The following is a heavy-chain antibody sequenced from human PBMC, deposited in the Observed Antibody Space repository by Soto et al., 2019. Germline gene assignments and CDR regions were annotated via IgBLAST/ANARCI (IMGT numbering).Heavy chain of an antibody. J-gene: IGHJ5*02. CDR2: IYPDDSDV. CDR3: ARHRNAGWFEP. CDR1: GYDFSTFW. V-gene: IGHV5-51*01. Sequence: PGESLKISCKASGYDFSTFWIAWVRQMPGRGLEWMGVIYPDDSDVTYSPSFQGQVTISVDKSMTTAYLHWSSLRASDTATYSCARHRNAGWFEPWGQGTPVTVSS.